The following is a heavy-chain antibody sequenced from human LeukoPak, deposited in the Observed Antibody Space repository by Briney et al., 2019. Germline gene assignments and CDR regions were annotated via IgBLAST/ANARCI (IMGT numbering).Heavy chain of an antibody. Sequence: RASVKVSCKASGYTFTSYDINWVRQATGQGLEWMGWMNPNSGNTGYAQKFQGWVTMTRDTSISTAYMELSRLRSDDTAVYYCARGSITFGGVIVGFDYWGQGTLVTVSS. CDR3: ARGSITFGGVIVGFDY. CDR1: GYTFTSYD. V-gene: IGHV1-8*01. J-gene: IGHJ4*02. D-gene: IGHD3-16*02. CDR2: MNPNSGNT.